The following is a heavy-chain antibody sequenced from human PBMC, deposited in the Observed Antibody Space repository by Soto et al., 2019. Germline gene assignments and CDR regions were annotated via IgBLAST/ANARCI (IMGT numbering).Heavy chain of an antibody. CDR3: ASGRIVDSIHDAFDI. J-gene: IGHJ3*02. Sequence: QGQLLQSGDEVKKPGASVRVSCRASGYDFTSYGISWVRQAPGQGLEWVSWISAYNGKRDTAQKFQGRVTMTLDTATDTAHMELGDLTSADTAVYYCASGRIVDSIHDAFDIWGKGTMVAVSS. D-gene: IGHD2-21*01. CDR2: ISAYNGKR. V-gene: IGHV1-18*01. CDR1: GYDFTSYG.